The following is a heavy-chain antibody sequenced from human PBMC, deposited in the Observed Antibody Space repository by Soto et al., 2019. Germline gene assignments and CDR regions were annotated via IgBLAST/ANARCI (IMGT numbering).Heavy chain of an antibody. CDR1: GYTFTSYA. CDR3: ARFPVVPAALDAFDI. J-gene: IGHJ3*02. CDR2: INAGNGNT. D-gene: IGHD2-2*01. Sequence: QVQLVQSGAEVKKPGASVKVSCKASGYTFTSYAMHWVRQAPGQRLEWMGWINAGNGNTKYSQKFEGRVTITRDTSASTAYMELSSLRSEETAVYHCARFPVVPAALDAFDIWGQGRMVTVAS. V-gene: IGHV1-3*01.